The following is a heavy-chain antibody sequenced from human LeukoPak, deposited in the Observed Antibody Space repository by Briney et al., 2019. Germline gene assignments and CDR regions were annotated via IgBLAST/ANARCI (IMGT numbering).Heavy chain of an antibody. J-gene: IGHJ4*02. Sequence: SETLSLTCTVSSASISSYYWTWVRQPPGKTLQWVGNVYFNGDTNFNPSLKSRVTISVDTSNNQFSLKLSSVTAADTAVYYCARQFGLMRSYRHLDHWGPGILVTVSA. CDR3: ARQFGLMRSYRHLDH. CDR2: VYFNGDT. V-gene: IGHV4-59*08. CDR1: SASISSYY. D-gene: IGHD3/OR15-3a*01.